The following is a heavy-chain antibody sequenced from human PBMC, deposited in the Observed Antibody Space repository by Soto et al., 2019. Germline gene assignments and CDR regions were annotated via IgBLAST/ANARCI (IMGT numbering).Heavy chain of an antibody. Sequence: QVQLVQSGAEVKKPGSSVKVSCEASGGTFSSYPINWVRQAPGQGLEWMGGIIPFFGTSNYAQKFQGRVTITADDSTSTAYMELRSLRAEDTAVYYCARVGHITNLGMAVWGQGTTVTVSS. V-gene: IGHV1-69*01. D-gene: IGHD1-26*01. CDR1: GGTFSSYP. CDR2: IIPFFGTS. CDR3: ARVGHITNLGMAV. J-gene: IGHJ6*02.